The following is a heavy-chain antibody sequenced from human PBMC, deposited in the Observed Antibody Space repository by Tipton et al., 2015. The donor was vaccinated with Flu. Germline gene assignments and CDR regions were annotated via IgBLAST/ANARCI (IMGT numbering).Heavy chain of an antibody. CDR2: IFHTGTT. Sequence: TLSLTCTVSGDSIKSDYYWGWIRQPPGKGLEWIGNIFHTGTTYYNPSLKGRITLSVDRSTNQFSLKVISVTAAGTAVYYCARHTGDSVRGVVDYWGQGTLVTVSS. CDR1: GDSIKSDYY. V-gene: IGHV4-38-2*02. CDR3: ARHTGDSVRGVVDY. D-gene: IGHD3-10*02. J-gene: IGHJ4*02.